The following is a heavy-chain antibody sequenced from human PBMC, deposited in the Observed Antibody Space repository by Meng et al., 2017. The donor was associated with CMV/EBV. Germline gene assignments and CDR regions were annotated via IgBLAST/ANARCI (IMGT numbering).Heavy chain of an antibody. CDR3: ERQIPNYYGSGSYYRLGWFDP. V-gene: IGHV5-51*01. J-gene: IGHJ5*02. CDR2: IYPGDSDT. D-gene: IGHD3-10*01. CDR1: GYSFTSYW. Sequence: GESLKISCKGSGYSFTSYWIGWVRQMPGKGLEWMGIIYPGDSDTRYSPSFQGQVTISADKSISTAYLQWSSLKASDTAMYYCERQIPNYYGSGSYYRLGWFDPWGQGTLVTVSS.